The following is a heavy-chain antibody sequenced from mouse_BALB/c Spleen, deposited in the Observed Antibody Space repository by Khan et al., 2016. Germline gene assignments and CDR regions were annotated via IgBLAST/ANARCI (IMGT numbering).Heavy chain of an antibody. CDR2: INPSTGYT. J-gene: IGHJ3*01. V-gene: IGHV1-7*01. D-gene: IGHD4-1*01. CDR3: ARSELGQAWFAY. CDR1: GYTFTSYW. Sequence: QVRLQQPGAELAKPGASVKMSCKASGYTFTSYWMHWVKQRPGQGLEWIGYINPSTGYTEYNQKFKDKATLTADKSSSQAYMQLSSLTSEDSAVYYCARSELGQAWFAYWGQGTLVTVSA.